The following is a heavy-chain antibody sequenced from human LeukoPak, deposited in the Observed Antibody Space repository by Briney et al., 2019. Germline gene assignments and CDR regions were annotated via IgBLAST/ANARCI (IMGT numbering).Heavy chain of an antibody. Sequence: SVKVSCKASGGTFSSYAISWVRQAPGQGLEWMGGIIPIFGTAIYAQKFQGRVTMTEDTSTDTAYMELSSLRSGDTAVYYCASGSYYVGSPALGDYWGQGTLVTVSS. J-gene: IGHJ4*02. V-gene: IGHV1-69*06. CDR3: ASGSYYVGSPALGDY. CDR2: IIPIFGTA. D-gene: IGHD1-26*01. CDR1: GGTFSSYA.